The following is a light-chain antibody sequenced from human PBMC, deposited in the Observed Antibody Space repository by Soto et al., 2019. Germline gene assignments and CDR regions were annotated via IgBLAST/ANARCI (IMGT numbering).Light chain of an antibody. CDR2: DAS. Sequence: EIVLTQSPPTLSLSPGERATLSCRASQSVSSYLAWYQQKPGQAPRLLIYDASNRATGIPARLSGSGSGTDFTLTISSLEPEDFAVYYCQQRSNWPLTFGGGTKVDIK. V-gene: IGKV3-11*01. CDR1: QSVSSY. J-gene: IGKJ4*01. CDR3: QQRSNWPLT.